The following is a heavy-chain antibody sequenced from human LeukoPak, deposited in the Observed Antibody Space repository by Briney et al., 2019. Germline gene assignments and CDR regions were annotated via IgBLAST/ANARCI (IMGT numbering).Heavy chain of an antibody. D-gene: IGHD3-10*01. V-gene: IGHV3-23*01. CDR1: GFTFSSYA. J-gene: IGHJ6*03. CDR2: ISGSGGST. CDR3: AKDGGLLWFGELPRTFYYMDV. Sequence: GGSLRLSCAASGFTFSSYAMSWVRQAPGKGLEWVLAISGSGGSTYYADSVKGRFTISRDNSKNTLYLQMNSLRAEDTAVYYCAKDGGLLWFGELPRTFYYMDVWGKGTTVTVSS.